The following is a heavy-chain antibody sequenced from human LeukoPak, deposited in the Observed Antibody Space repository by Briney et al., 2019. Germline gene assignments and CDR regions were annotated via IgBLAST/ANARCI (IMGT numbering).Heavy chain of an antibody. CDR2: ISYDGSNK. CDR1: GFTFSSYA. J-gene: IGHJ4*02. V-gene: IGHV3-30*04. CDR3: AKDPRYNWNYDRALDY. Sequence: GRSLRLSCAASGFTFSSYAMHWVRQAPGKGLEWVAVISYDGSNKYYADSVKGRFTISRDNSKNTLYLQMNSLRAEDTAVYYCAKDPRYNWNYDRALDYWGQGTLVTVSS. D-gene: IGHD1-7*01.